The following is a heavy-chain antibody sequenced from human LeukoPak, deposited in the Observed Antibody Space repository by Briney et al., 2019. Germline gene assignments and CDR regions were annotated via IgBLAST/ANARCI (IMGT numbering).Heavy chain of an antibody. CDR3: ARESDIPYFDY. CDR2: ISSSSSTI. Sequence: GGSLRLSCAASGFTVSSNYMSWVCQAPGKGLEWVSYISSSSSTIYYADSVKGRFTISRDNAKNSLYLQMNSLRAEDTAVYYCARESDIPYFDYWGQGTLVTVSS. J-gene: IGHJ4*02. D-gene: IGHD2-15*01. CDR1: GFTVSSNY. V-gene: IGHV3-48*01.